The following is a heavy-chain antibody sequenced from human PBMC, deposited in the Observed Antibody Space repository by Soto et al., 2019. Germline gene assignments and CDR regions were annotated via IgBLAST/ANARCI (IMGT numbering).Heavy chain of an antibody. CDR2: ISATGGGT. Sequence: PVGSLRLSCAASGFKFSNYAMSWVRQAPGKGLEWVSLISATGGGTYYADSVKGRFTISRDNSHNTLYPQVHSLTAEDTAVYYCAKDRRAGGNSAFYFDFWGQGAQVTVSS. V-gene: IGHV3-23*01. CDR3: AKDRRAGGNSAFYFDF. CDR1: GFKFSNYA. D-gene: IGHD3-16*01. J-gene: IGHJ4*02.